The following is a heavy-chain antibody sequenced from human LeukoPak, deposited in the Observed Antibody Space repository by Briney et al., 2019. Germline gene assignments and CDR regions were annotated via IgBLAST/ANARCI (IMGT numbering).Heavy chain of an antibody. CDR1: EYTFTYYY. J-gene: IGHJ4*02. Sequence: ASVKVSCKASEYTFTYYYIHWVRQAPGQGLEWMGIINPSRGSTTYAQKFQGRVTLTRDTSTSTVYMELSSLRSEDTAVYYCARSPYTYGSLFYLDYWGQGTLVTVSS. V-gene: IGHV1-46*01. D-gene: IGHD5-18*01. CDR2: INPSRGST. CDR3: ARSPYTYGSLFYLDY.